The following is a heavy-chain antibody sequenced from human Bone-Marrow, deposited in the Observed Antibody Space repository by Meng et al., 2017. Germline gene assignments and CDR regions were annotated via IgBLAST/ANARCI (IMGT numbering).Heavy chain of an antibody. D-gene: IGHD1-26*01. CDR3: ARDRRGGWDDAFDI. V-gene: IGHV1-8*01. J-gene: IGHJ3*02. Sequence: ASVKVSCKASGYTFTSYDINWVRQATGQGLEWMGWMNPNSGNTGYAQKFQGRVTITRNTSISTAYMGLSSLRSEDTAVYYCARDRRGGWDDAFDIWGQGTMVTVSS. CDR1: GYTFTSYD. CDR2: MNPNSGNT.